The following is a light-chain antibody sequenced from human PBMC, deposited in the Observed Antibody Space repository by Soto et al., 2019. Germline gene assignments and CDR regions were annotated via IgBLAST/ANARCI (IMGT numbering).Light chain of an antibody. CDR1: QSFSSSY. V-gene: IGKV3-20*01. Sequence: EIVLTQSPGTRSLSPGERATLSCRASQSFSSSYLAWYQQKPGQAPRPLIYGASSRATGIPERFSGSGSGTHFTLNISRLEPQDFAVYYCQEYGTSRTFGQGPKGEI. CDR3: QEYGTSRT. J-gene: IGKJ1*01. CDR2: GAS.